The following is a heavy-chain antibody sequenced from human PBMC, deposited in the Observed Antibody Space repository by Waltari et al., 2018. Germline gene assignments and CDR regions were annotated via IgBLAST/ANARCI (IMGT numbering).Heavy chain of an antibody. CDR1: GGPLSDYA. J-gene: IGHJ4*02. CDR2: RLPIFSEA. D-gene: IGHD3-10*01. V-gene: IGHV1-69*05. CDR3: ARGVGDKNFFHY. Sequence: QVHLVQSGAEVKKPGSSVQVSCRASGGPLSDYAITWVRQAPGQALEWMGGRLPIFSEASDAQKFQGSVTITTDASTNTAYLELTSLRSEYTAVYFCARGVGDKNFFHYWGQGTLVTVSS.